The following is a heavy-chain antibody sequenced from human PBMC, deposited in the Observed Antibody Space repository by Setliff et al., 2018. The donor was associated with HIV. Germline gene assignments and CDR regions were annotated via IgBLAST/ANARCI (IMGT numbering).Heavy chain of an antibody. V-gene: IGHV1-46*01. CDR1: GNTFTSYY. J-gene: IGHJ6*03. CDR2: VYPTGRT. CDR3: ARAVSTLMRGVTLNHSYYIDV. Sequence: ASVKVSCKASGNTFTSYYMHWVRQAPGQGLEWMGIVYPTGRTHNAEKFQGRVTMTRDTSTSTVYMELSSLPHEDTAIYFCARAVSTLMRGVTLNHSYYIDVWGTGTTVTVSS. D-gene: IGHD3-10*01.